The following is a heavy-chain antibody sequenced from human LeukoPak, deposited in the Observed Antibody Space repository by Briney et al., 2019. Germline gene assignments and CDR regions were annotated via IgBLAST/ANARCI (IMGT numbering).Heavy chain of an antibody. CDR3: AKIKPLPRIAVVPAAMPLDY. CDR2: ISGSGGST. Sequence: GGSLRLSCAASGFTFSSYAMSWVRQAPGKGLEWVSAISGSGGSTYYADSVKGRFTISRDNSKNTLYLQMNSLRAEDTAVYYCAKIKPLPRIAVVPAAMPLDYWGQGTLVTVSS. J-gene: IGHJ4*02. D-gene: IGHD2-2*01. V-gene: IGHV3-23*01. CDR1: GFTFSSYA.